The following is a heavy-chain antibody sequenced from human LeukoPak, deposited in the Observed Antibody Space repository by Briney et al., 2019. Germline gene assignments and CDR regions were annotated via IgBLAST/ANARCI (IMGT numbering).Heavy chain of an antibody. CDR3: VEGAGATDYYYYMDV. V-gene: IGHV3-7*01. J-gene: IGHJ6*03. CDR2: IKQDGSEK. Sequence: GSLRLSCAASGFTVSTSWMSWIRQAPGKQLEWVANIKQDGSEKYYVDSVKGRITISRYNAKNSLYLQMNSLRAEDTAVYYCVEGAGATDYYYYMDVWVKGTTVTVS. D-gene: IGHD1-1*01. CDR1: GFTVSTSW.